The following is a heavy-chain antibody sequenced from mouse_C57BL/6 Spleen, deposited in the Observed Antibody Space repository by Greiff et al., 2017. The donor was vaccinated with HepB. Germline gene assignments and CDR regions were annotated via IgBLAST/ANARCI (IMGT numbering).Heavy chain of an antibody. Sequence: QVQLKQPGAELVKPGASVKMSCKASGYTFTSYWITWVKQRPGQGLEWIGDIYPGSGSTNYNEKFKSKATLTVDTSSSTAYMQLSSLTSEDSAVYYCARSYDSYYYAMDYWGQGTSVTVSS. J-gene: IGHJ4*01. CDR1: GYTFTSYW. V-gene: IGHV1-55*01. CDR2: IYPGSGST. CDR3: ARSYDSYYYAMDY. D-gene: IGHD2-4*01.